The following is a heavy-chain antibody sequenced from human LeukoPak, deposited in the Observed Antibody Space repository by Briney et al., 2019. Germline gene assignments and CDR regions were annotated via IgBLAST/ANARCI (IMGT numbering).Heavy chain of an antibody. V-gene: IGHV4-34*01. CDR3: ARDGLTGGAFDI. Sequence: SETLSLTCAVYGGSFSGYYWSWIRQPPGKGLEWIGEINHSGSTNYNPSLKSRVTISVDTSKNQFSLKLSSVTAADTAVYYCARDGLTGGAFDIWGQGTMVTVSS. CDR1: GGSFSGYY. D-gene: IGHD1-1*01. CDR2: INHSGST. J-gene: IGHJ3*02.